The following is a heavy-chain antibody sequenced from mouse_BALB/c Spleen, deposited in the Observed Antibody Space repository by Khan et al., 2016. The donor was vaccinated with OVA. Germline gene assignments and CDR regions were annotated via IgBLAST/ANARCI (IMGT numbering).Heavy chain of an antibody. V-gene: IGHV3-6*02. D-gene: IGHD3-1*01. Sequence: QESGPGLVKPSQSLSLTCSVTGYSITNGYFWNWIRQFPGNNLEWMGYIRYDGNTNYNPSLKNRISITRDTSKNQFFLNLNSVTPEDTATDYCARGGSSGPAWFTYWGQGTLVTVSA. CDR3: ARGGSSGPAWFTY. J-gene: IGHJ3*01. CDR1: GYSITNGYF. CDR2: IRYDGNT.